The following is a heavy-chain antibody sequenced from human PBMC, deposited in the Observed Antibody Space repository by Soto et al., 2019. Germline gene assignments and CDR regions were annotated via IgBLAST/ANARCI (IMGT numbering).Heavy chain of an antibody. Sequence: SETLSLTCAVSGGSISSGGYSWSWIRQPPGKGLEWIGYIYHSGSTYYNPSLKSRVTISVDRSKNQLSLKLSSVTAADTAVYYCARGRGIAVAGTSNWFDPWGQGTLVTVSS. CDR1: GGSISSGGYS. J-gene: IGHJ5*02. CDR3: ARGRGIAVAGTSNWFDP. CDR2: IYHSGST. V-gene: IGHV4-30-2*01. D-gene: IGHD6-19*01.